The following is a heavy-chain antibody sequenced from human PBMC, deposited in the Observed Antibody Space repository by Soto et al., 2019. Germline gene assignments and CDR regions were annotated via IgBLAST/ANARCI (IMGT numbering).Heavy chain of an antibody. Sequence: APGQGLEWMGWISAYNGNTNYAQKLQGRVTMTTDTSTSTAYMELRSLRSDDTAVYYCARGPHIVVVTPFDYWGQGTLVTVSS. D-gene: IGHD2-21*02. CDR2: ISAYNGNT. V-gene: IGHV1-18*01. J-gene: IGHJ4*02. CDR3: ARGPHIVVVTPFDY.